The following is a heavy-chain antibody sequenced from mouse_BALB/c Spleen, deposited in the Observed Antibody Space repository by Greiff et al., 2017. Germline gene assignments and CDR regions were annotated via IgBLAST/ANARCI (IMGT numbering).Heavy chain of an antibody. CDR2: ISSGSSTI. D-gene: IGHD1-1*01. CDR1: GFTFSSFG. Sequence: EVQGVESGGGLVQPGGSRKLSCAASGFTFSSFGMHWVRQAPEKGLEWVAYISSGSSTIYYADTVKGRFTISRDNPKNTLFLQMTSLRSEDTAMYYCARSGYGSSYAMDYWGQGTSVTVSS. CDR3: ARSGYGSSYAMDY. J-gene: IGHJ4*01. V-gene: IGHV5-17*02.